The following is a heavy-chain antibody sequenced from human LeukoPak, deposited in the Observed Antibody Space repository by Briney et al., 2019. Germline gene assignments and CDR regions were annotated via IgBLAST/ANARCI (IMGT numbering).Heavy chain of an antibody. Sequence: GGSLTLSCASSGFSFSNYAMNWVRQAPGKGLEWVSHISGSGGSTHNPDSVKRRFTISRDNPKNTLYLQMNSLRAEDTGVYYCAKDPYDILTGFGMDVWGQGTTVTVSS. D-gene: IGHD3-9*01. V-gene: IGHV3-23*01. CDR3: AKDPYDILTGFGMDV. CDR1: GFSFSNYA. J-gene: IGHJ6*02. CDR2: ISGSGGST.